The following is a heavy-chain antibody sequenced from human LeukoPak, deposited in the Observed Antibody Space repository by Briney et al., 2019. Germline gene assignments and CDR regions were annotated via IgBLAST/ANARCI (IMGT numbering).Heavy chain of an antibody. Sequence: ASVKVSCKASGYTFTSYDINWVRQATGQGLEWMGWMNPNSGNTGYAQKFQGRVTITRNTSISTAYMELSSLRSEDTAVYYCARGPYYDFWSGYYNGDYFDYWGQGTLVTVSS. V-gene: IGHV1-8*03. CDR1: GYTFTSYD. CDR3: ARGPYYDFWSGYYNGDYFDY. J-gene: IGHJ4*02. CDR2: MNPNSGNT. D-gene: IGHD3-3*01.